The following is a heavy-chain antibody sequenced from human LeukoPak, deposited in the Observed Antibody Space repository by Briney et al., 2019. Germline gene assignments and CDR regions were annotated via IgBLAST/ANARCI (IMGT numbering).Heavy chain of an antibody. V-gene: IGHV4-30-4*08. CDR1: GGSISSSSYY. Sequence: SETLSLTCTVSGGSISSSSYYWGWIRQPPGKGLEWIGYIYYSGSTYYNPSLKSRVTISVDTSKNQFSLKLSSVTAADTAVYYCARFQYDFWSGYYPDYWGQGTLVTVSS. J-gene: IGHJ4*02. CDR3: ARFQYDFWSGYYPDY. D-gene: IGHD3-3*01. CDR2: IYYSGST.